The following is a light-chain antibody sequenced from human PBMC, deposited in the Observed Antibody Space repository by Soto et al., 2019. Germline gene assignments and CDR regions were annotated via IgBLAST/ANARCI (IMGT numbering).Light chain of an antibody. V-gene: IGLV1-40*01. Sequence: QAVVTQPPSVSGAPGQRVTISCTGSSSNIGAGFDVQWYQQLPGTGLKSLIYGNNNRPSGVPDRFSGSKSGTSASLAITGLQPEDEADYYCQSYDSSLSGSVFGGGTKLTVL. CDR3: QSYDSSLSGSV. CDR2: GNN. J-gene: IGLJ3*02. CDR1: SSNIGAGFD.